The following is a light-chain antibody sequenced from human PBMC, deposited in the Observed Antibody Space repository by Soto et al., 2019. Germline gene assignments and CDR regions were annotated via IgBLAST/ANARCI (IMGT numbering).Light chain of an antibody. J-gene: IGLJ2*01. Sequence: QSVLTQPPSVSAAPGQKVTISCSGSSSNIGNNFVSSHQQLPGTAPKLLIYDNNKRPSGIPDRFSGSKSGTSATLGITGLQTGDEADYYCGTWDNSLSAVEFGGGTKLTVL. CDR3: GTWDNSLSAVE. CDR1: SSNIGNNF. CDR2: DNN. V-gene: IGLV1-51*01.